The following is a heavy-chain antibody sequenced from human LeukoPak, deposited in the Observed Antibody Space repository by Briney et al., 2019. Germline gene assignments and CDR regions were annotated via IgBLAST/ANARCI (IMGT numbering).Heavy chain of an antibody. CDR2: IYPGDCDT. D-gene: IGHD1-26*01. J-gene: IGHJ4*02. CDR3: ARLYGGSYFVSYFDY. Sequence: GKSLKISCKGSGYSFTSYWIGWVRQMPGKGLEWMGIIYPGDCDTRYRPAFQGQVTISPDQSISTAHLQWSSLKASDTAMYYCARLYGGSYFVSYFDYWGQGTLVTVSS. V-gene: IGHV5-51*01. CDR1: GYSFTSYW.